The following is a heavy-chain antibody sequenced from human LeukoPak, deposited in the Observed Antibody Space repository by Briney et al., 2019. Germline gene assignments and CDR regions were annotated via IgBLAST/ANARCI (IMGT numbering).Heavy chain of an antibody. CDR2: IHYSGST. J-gene: IGHJ4*02. Sequence: CETLSLTCTVSGGSVSSGSYYWSWIRQPPGKGLEWIGSIHYSGSTNYNASLTNRVTISVDTSKNQFSLKLSSVTAADTAVYYCAREVGYCSGGSCYSYFDYWGQGTLVTVSS. CDR3: AREVGYCSGGSCYSYFDY. D-gene: IGHD2-15*01. V-gene: IGHV4-61*01. CDR1: GGSVSSGSYY.